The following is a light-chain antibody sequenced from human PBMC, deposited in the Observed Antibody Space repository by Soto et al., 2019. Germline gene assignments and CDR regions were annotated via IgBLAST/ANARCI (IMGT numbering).Light chain of an antibody. CDR1: QSISSW. J-gene: IGKJ1*01. V-gene: IGKV1-5*03. Sequence: DIQMTQSPSTLSASVGDRVTITCRASQSISSWLAWYQQKPGKAPKLLIYKASSLESGVPSRFSGSGSGTEFTLTISSLQPDDFATYYCQQSYRIPPWTFGQGTKVDI. CDR2: KAS. CDR3: QQSYRIPPWT.